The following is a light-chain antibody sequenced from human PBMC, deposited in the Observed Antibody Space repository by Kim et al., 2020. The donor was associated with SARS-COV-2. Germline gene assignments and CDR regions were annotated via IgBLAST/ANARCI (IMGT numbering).Light chain of an antibody. J-gene: IGLJ2*01. CDR1: SSNIGAGYD. V-gene: IGLV1-40*01. CDR2: GNS. CDR3: QSYDSSLSGGV. Sequence: GVNIHRTGSSSNIGAGYDVHWYQQLPGTAPKLLIYGNSNRPSGVPDRFSGSKSGTSASLAITGLQAEDEADYYCQSYDSSLSGGVFGGGTQLTVL.